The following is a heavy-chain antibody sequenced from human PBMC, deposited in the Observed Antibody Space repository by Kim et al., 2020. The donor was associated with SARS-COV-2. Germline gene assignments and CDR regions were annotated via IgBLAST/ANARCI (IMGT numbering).Heavy chain of an antibody. CDR1: GGSISSSSYY. CDR2: IYYSGST. J-gene: IGHJ3*02. CDR3: AGDIVVVVAATGALDAFDI. V-gene: IGHV4-39*01. Sequence: SETLSLTCTVSGGSISSSSYYWGWIRQPPGKGLEWIGSIYYSGSTYYNPSLKSRVTISVDTSKNQFSLKLSSVTAADTAVYYCAGDIVVVVAATGALDAFDIWGQGTMVTVSS. D-gene: IGHD2-15*01.